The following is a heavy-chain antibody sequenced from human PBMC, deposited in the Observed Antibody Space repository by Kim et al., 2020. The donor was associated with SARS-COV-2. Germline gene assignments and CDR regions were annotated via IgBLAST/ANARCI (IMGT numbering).Heavy chain of an antibody. Sequence: ASVKVSCKASGYTFTSYGISWVRQAPGQGLEWMGWISAYNGNTNYAQKLQGRVTMTTDTSTSTAYMELRSLRSDDTSVYYCARCRVVRGVINEPPGYWGQGTLVTVSS. V-gene: IGHV1-18*01. J-gene: IGHJ4*02. CDR3: ARCRVVRGVINEPPGY. D-gene: IGHD3-10*01. CDR1: GYTFTSYG. CDR2: ISAYNGNT.